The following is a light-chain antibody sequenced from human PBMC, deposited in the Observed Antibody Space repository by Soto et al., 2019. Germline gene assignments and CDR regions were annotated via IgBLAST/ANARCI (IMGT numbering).Light chain of an antibody. CDR1: QSVSSY. Sequence: DKLMSQSPATLSVSLGERVTLSCRASQSVSSYLAWYQQKPGQAPRLLIYGASTRATGIPARFSGSGSGTDFTLTISRLEPEDSGLYYCQQYDRPPITFGQGTRLEIK. V-gene: IGKV3-15*01. CDR2: GAS. J-gene: IGKJ5*01. CDR3: QQYDRPPIT.